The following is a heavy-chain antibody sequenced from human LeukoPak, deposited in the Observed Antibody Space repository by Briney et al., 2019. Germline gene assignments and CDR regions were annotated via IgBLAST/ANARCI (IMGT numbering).Heavy chain of an antibody. CDR1: GGSISSSRYY. V-gene: IGHV4-39*02. J-gene: IGHJ4*02. D-gene: IGHD3-3*01. CDR3: ARLYYDFWSGYPYYFDY. Sequence: SETLSLTCTVSGGSISSSRYYWGWIRQPPGKGMEWFGSIYYSGSTYYNPSLKSRVTISVDTSKNLFSRKLSYVTAADSAVVYSARLYYDFWSGYPYYFDYWGQGTLVTVSA. CDR2: IYYSGST.